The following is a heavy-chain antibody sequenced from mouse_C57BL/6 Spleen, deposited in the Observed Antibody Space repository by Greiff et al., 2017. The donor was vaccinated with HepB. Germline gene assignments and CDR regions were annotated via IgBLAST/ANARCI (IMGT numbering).Heavy chain of an antibody. CDR1: GYAFTNYL. V-gene: IGHV1-54*01. J-gene: IGHJ2*01. CDR2: INPGSGGT. Sequence: VQLQQSGAELVRPGTSVKVSCKASGYAFTNYLIEWVKQRPGQGLEWIGVINPGSGGTNYNEKLKGKATLTADKSSSTAYMQLSSLTSEDSAVYFCARTPDYWGQGTTLTVSS. CDR3: ARTPDY.